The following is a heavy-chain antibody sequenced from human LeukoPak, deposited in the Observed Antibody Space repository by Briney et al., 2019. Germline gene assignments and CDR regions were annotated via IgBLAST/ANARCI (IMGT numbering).Heavy chain of an antibody. CDR3: ARDVDATSGWFDP. D-gene: IGHD2-15*01. Sequence: SETLSLTCAVYGGSFSGYYWSWIRQPPGKGLEWIGEINHSGSTNYNPSLKSRVTISVDTSKNQFSPKLSSVTAADTAVYYCARDVDATSGWFDPWGQGTLVTVSS. CDR1: GGSFSGYY. V-gene: IGHV4-34*01. J-gene: IGHJ5*02. CDR2: INHSGST.